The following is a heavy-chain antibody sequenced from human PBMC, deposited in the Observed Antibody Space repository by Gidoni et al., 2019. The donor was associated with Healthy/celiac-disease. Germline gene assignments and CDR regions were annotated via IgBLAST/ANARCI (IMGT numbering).Heavy chain of an antibody. D-gene: IGHD3-22*01. CDR3: AREGKIAVAEKGPKYYYDSSGYYTRGFDY. CDR2: LYYSGST. Sequence: QVQLQESVPGLVKPSETLSLTCTVSGGSVRSGSYYWSWIRQPPGKGLEWIGYLYYSGSTNYNPSLKSRVTISVDTSKNQFSLKLSSVTAADTAVYYCAREGKIAVAEKGPKYYYDSSGYYTRGFDYWGQGTLVTVSS. J-gene: IGHJ4*02. CDR1: GGSVRSGSYY. V-gene: IGHV4-61*01.